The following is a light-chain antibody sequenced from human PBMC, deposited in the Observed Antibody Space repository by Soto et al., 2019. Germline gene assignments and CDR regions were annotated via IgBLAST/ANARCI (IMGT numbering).Light chain of an antibody. CDR1: SSDVVGYNY. CDR3: SSYTGSTTLHYV. V-gene: IGLV2-14*01. J-gene: IGLJ1*01. CDR2: DVS. Sequence: QSALTQPASVSGSPGQSITISCTGTSSDVVGYNYVSWYQQHPGKAPKLLIYDVSNRPSGASNRFSGSKSGNTASLTISGLQAEDEAEYYCSSYTGSTTLHYVFGTGTKVTVL.